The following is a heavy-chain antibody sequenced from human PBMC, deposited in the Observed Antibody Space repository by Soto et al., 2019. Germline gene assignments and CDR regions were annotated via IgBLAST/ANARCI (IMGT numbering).Heavy chain of an antibody. CDR2: IYSGGST. CDR3: ARAQTPRIAVAGTLGAFDI. V-gene: IGHV3-66*01. Sequence: GGSLRLSCAASGFTVSSNYMSWVRQAPGKGLEWVSVIYSGGSTYYADSVKGRFTISRDNSKNTLYLQMNSLRAEDTAVYYCARAQTPRIAVAGTLGAFDIWGQGTMVTVSS. D-gene: IGHD6-19*01. CDR1: GFTVSSNY. J-gene: IGHJ3*02.